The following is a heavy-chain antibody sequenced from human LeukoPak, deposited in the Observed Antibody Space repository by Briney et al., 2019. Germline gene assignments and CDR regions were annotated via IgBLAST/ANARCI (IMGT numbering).Heavy chain of an antibody. V-gene: IGHV3-30*03. D-gene: IGHD6-25*01. CDR1: GFTFSSYG. CDR3: ARDLIAAAYNWFDP. J-gene: IGHJ5*02. CDR2: ISYDGSNK. Sequence: GRSLRLSCAASGFTFSSYGMHWVRQAPGKGLEWVAVISYDGSNKYYADSVKGRFTISRDNSKNTLYLQMNSLRSEDTAVYYCARDLIAAAYNWFDPWGQGTLVTVSS.